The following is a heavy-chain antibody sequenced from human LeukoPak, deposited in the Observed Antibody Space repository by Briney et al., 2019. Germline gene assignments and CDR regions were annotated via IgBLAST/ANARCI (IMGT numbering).Heavy chain of an antibody. CDR3: ARASFRFGESPGSFGP. V-gene: IGHV4-39*07. CDR1: GGSISSTSYY. D-gene: IGHD3-10*01. J-gene: IGHJ5*02. CDR2: INYSGNT. Sequence: KPSETLSLTCSVSGGSISSTSYYWGWIRQPPGKGLEWIGSINYSGNTYYNPSLKIRVIMSVDSSKNQFSLNLTSLTAAVTAVYYCARASFRFGESPGSFGPWAQGALVTVSS.